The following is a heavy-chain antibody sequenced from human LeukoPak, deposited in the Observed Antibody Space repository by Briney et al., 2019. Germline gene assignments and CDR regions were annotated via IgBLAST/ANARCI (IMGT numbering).Heavy chain of an antibody. CDR2: IRYDGSNK. D-gene: IGHD3-10*01. J-gene: IGHJ3*02. CDR1: GFTFSSYD. CDR3: AKESSLSAGTPWDDFDI. Sequence: GGSLRLSCAGSGFTFSSYDMNWVRQAPGKGLEWVAFIRYDGSNKYYADSVKGRFTISRDNSKNTLYLQMNSLRAEDTAVYYCAKESSLSAGTPWDDFDIWGQGTMVTVSS. V-gene: IGHV3-30*02.